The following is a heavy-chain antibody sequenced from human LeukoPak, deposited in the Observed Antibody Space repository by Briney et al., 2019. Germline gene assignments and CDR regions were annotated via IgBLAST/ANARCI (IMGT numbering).Heavy chain of an antibody. CDR1: GFTFSSYE. J-gene: IGHJ2*01. Sequence: GGSLRLSCAASGFTFSSYEMNWVRQAPGKGLEWVSYISSSGSTIYYADSVKGRFTISRDNAKNSLYLQMNSLTAEDTAEYYCARNKINTVTTGWYFDLWGRGTLVSVSS. D-gene: IGHD4-17*01. CDR2: ISSSGSTI. CDR3: ARNKINTVTTGWYFDL. V-gene: IGHV3-48*03.